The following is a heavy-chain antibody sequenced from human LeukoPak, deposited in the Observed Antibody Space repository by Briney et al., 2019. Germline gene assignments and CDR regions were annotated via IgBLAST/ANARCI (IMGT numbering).Heavy chain of an antibody. J-gene: IGHJ4*02. CDR2: IYSGGGT. D-gene: IGHD4-17*01. V-gene: IGHV3-66*01. CDR3: VRDDRRYGDYGYFDY. Sequence: PGGSLRLSCAASGFTFSSYAIHWVRQAPGKGLEWVSVIYSGGGTYYADSVKGRFTISRDNSKNTLYLQMNSLRAEDTAVYYCVRDDRRYGDYGYFDYWGQGTLVTVSS. CDR1: GFTFSSYA.